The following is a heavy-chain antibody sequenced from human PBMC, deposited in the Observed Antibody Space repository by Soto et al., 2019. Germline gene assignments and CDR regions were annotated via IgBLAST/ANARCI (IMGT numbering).Heavy chain of an antibody. CDR1: GFTFSSYA. Sequence: QVQLVESGGGVVQPGRSLRLSCAASGFTFSSYAMHWVRQAPGKGLEWVAVISYHGSNKYYADSVKGRFTISRDNSKNTLYLQMNSLSAEDTAVYYCAREGSMVVTVDYYYGMDVWGQGTTVTVSS. J-gene: IGHJ6*02. CDR3: AREGSMVVTVDYYYGMDV. CDR2: ISYHGSNK. V-gene: IGHV3-30-3*01. D-gene: IGHD2-21*02.